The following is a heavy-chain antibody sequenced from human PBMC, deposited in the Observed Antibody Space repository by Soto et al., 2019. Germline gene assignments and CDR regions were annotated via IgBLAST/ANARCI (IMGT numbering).Heavy chain of an antibody. CDR1: GFTFSDYY. D-gene: IGHD3-10*01. V-gene: IGHV3-11*06. CDR2: ITASGRHT. J-gene: IGHJ4*02. CDR3: VRDEYYIDRDSYYGANX. Sequence: GGSLRLSCAVSGFTFSDYYMSWIRQAPGKGLEWVSYITASGRHTDYADSVKGRFTISRDNAKNSLYLQMNSLRVEDTAVYYCVRDEYYIDRDSYYGANXWGQGALVTVSX.